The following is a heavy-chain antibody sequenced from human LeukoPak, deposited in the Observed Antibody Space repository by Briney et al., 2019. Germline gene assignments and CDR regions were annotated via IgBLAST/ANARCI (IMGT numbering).Heavy chain of an antibody. Sequence: SETLSLTCTVSGGSISSSSYYWGWIRQPPGKGLEWIGSIYYSGSTYYNPSLKSRVTIPVDTSKNQFSLTLSSVTAADTAYCYRGRVGGCTRRLDVDYWGQGTLVTVSS. CDR1: GGSISSSSYY. V-gene: IGHV4-39*07. CDR2: IYYSGST. CDR3: GRVGGCTRRLDVDY. J-gene: IGHJ4*02. D-gene: IGHD2-2*01.